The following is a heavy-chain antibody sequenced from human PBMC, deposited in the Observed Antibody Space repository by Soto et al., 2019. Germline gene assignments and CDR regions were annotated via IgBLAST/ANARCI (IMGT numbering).Heavy chain of an antibody. J-gene: IGHJ6*02. Sequence: PGGSLRLSCAASGFTFSSYAMSWVRQAPGKGLEWVSAISGSGGSTYYADSVKDRFTISRDNSKNTLYLQMNSLRAEDTAVYYCAKDGRGRYCSGGSCPNYYYYGMDVWGQGTTVTVSS. CDR1: GFTFSSYA. D-gene: IGHD2-15*01. CDR3: AKDGRGRYCSGGSCPNYYYYGMDV. CDR2: ISGSGGST. V-gene: IGHV3-23*01.